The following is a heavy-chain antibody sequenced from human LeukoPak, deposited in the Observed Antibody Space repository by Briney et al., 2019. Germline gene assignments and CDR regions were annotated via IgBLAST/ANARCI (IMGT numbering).Heavy chain of an antibody. V-gene: IGHV1-8*03. CDR1: VYTFTSYY. J-gene: IGHJ3*02. CDR3: ASSYYDFWSGYYEAFDI. Sequence: ASVKVSCKASVYTFTSYYMYWVRQATGQGLEWMGWMNPNSGNTGYAQKFQGRVTITRNTSISTAYMELSSLRSEDTAVYYCASSYYDFWSGYYEAFDIWGQGTMVTVSS. D-gene: IGHD3-3*01. CDR2: MNPNSGNT.